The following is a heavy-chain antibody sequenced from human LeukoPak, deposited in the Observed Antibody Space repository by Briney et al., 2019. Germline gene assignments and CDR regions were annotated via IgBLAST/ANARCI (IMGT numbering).Heavy chain of an antibody. CDR2: IRSKAYGGTT. D-gene: IGHD1-26*01. CDR3: TRDEHYLDYYYYMDV. CDR1: GFTVSSNY. V-gene: IGHV3-49*04. J-gene: IGHJ6*03. Sequence: PGGSLRLSCAASGFTVSSNYMSWVRQAPGKGLEWVGFIRSKAYGGTTEYAASVKGRFTISRDDSKSIAYLQMNSLKTEDTAVYYCTRDEHYLDYYYYMDVWGKGTTVTISS.